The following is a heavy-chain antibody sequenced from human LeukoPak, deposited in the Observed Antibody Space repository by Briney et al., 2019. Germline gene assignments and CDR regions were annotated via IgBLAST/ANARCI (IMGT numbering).Heavy chain of an antibody. CDR1: GYTFTNYY. V-gene: IGHV1-46*01. Sequence: ASVKVSCKASGYTFTNYYIHWVRQAPGQGLEWMGLINPSGSSTSYAQKFQGRVTMTRDTSTSTVYMELSSLRSEDTAVYYCAGGTTNTKGAFDMWGQGTMVTVSS. J-gene: IGHJ3*02. CDR2: INPSGSST. CDR3: AGGTTNTKGAFDM. D-gene: IGHD2-8*01.